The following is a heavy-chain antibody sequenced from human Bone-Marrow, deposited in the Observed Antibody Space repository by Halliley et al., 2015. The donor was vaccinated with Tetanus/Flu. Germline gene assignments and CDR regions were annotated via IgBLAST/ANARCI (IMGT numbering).Heavy chain of an antibody. CDR3: ARFCSSTTCPTRAFDM. CDR2: SYYSGSA. V-gene: IGHV4-30-4*07. Sequence: GYSYYSGSAFSSPALKRRATISVDTSRSQFSLSLTSVTAADTAVYYCARFCSSTTCPTRAFDMWGQGTMVTVSS. D-gene: IGHD2-2*01. J-gene: IGHJ3*02.